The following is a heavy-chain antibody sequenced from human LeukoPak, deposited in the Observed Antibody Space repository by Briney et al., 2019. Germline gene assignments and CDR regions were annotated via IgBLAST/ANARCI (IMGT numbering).Heavy chain of an antibody. Sequence: ASVKVSWKASGYTFTSYGISWVRQAPGQGLEWMGWISAYNGSTNYAQKLQGRVTMTTDTSTSTAYMELRSLRSDDTAVYYCARDVGRDYGDLLNYYYYYGMDVWGQGTTVTVSS. J-gene: IGHJ6*02. V-gene: IGHV1-18*01. D-gene: IGHD4-17*01. CDR1: GYTFTSYG. CDR3: ARDVGRDYGDLLNYYYYYGMDV. CDR2: ISAYNGST.